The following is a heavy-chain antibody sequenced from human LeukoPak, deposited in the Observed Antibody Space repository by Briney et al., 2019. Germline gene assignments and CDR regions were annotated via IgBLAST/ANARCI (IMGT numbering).Heavy chain of an antibody. CDR1: GFTFSNYW. Sequence: GGSLRLSCAASGFTFSNYWMSWVRQAPGKGLEWVGNIKQDGSEKYYVDSVKGRFTISRDNARNSLYLQMNSLRAEDTAVYYCARILDSAWGELGYWGQGTLVTVSS. CDR3: ARILDSAWGELGY. J-gene: IGHJ4*02. CDR2: IKQDGSEK. V-gene: IGHV3-7*01. D-gene: IGHD6-19*01.